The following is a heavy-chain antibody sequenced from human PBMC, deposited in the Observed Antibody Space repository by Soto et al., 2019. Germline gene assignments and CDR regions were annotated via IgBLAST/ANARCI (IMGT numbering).Heavy chain of an antibody. V-gene: IGHV1-69*01. Sequence: PVKVAFKHSGGNLSGDLCSRVRQAPAKGLGWMGGIIPVVGIPNYAQKFQGRVTITADESTSTVYMELSSLRSEDRAVYYCARVLELRDGYIAHLDYWGEGTQVTVSS. J-gene: IGHJ4*02. CDR3: ARVLELRDGYIAHLDY. CDR1: GGNLSGDL. D-gene: IGHD5-12*01. CDR2: IIPVVGIP.